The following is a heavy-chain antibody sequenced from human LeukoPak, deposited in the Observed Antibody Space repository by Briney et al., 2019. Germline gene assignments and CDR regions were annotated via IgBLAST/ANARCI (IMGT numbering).Heavy chain of an antibody. V-gene: IGHV3-74*01. CDR1: GFTFSSYW. J-gene: IGHJ1*01. CDR3: ARAPSEIGGYYPEYFRH. Sequence: GWSLRLSCAASGFTFSSYWMHWVRQIPGKGLVWVSRIKSDGSTNHADSVKGRFTISRDNAKNTLSLQMNSLRAEDTGVYYCARAPSEIGGYYPEYFRHWGQGTLVTVSS. CDR2: IKSDGST. D-gene: IGHD3-22*01.